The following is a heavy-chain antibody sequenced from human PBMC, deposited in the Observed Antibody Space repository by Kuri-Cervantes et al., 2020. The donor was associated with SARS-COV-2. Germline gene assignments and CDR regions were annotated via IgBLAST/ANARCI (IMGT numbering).Heavy chain of an antibody. CDR3: AKGGGSGSYSPLLGPFDY. J-gene: IGHJ4*02. D-gene: IGHD1-26*01. CDR2: ISYVATNR. CDR1: GLTFSNFV. V-gene: IGHV3-30*18. Sequence: GESLKISCAASGLTFSNFVMHWVRQAPGKGLGWVAVISYVATNRFYADSVKGRFTVSRDNAKNTLYLEMSGLRPEDAGVYFCAKGGGSGSYSPLLGPFDYWGQGTLVTVSS.